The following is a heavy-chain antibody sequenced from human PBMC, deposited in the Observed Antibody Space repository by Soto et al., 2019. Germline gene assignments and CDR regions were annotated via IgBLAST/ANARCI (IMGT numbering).Heavy chain of an antibody. CDR3: ARDHSAAPTSYYYYGMDV. CDR1: GGSINGYY. D-gene: IGHD6-25*01. CDR2: IYYSGST. Sequence: PSETLSLTCTVSGGSINGYYWNWIRQPPGKKLEWIGYIYYSGSTRYSPSLKSRITMSVHTSKNQISLQLRSMTSADTAVYYCARDHSAAPTSYYYYGMDVWGQGTTVTVSS. J-gene: IGHJ6*02. V-gene: IGHV4-59*01.